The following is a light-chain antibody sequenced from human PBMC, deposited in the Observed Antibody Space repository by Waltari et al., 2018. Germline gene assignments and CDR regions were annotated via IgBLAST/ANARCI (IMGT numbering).Light chain of an antibody. CDR2: DVT. V-gene: IGLV2-11*01. CDR1: GSDVGDYKY. Sequence: QSALTQPRSVSGSPGQSVTISCTGTGSDVGDYKYVSWYQQHPGKPPKLVIYDVTKRPSGVPDRFSGSKSGNSASLTVSGLQAEDEADYYCCSYEGTWVFGGGTKLTVL. J-gene: IGLJ3*02. CDR3: CSYEGTWV.